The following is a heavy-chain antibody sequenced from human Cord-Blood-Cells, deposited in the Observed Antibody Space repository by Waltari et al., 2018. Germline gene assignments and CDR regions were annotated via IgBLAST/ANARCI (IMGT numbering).Heavy chain of an antibody. CDR3: ARGDPYYDFWSGYYTYYFDY. D-gene: IGHD3-3*01. CDR2: INHRGST. CDR1: GGSFSGYY. Sequence: QVQLQQWGAGLLKPSETLSLTCAVYGGSFSGYYWSWIRQPPGKGLEWIGEINHRGSTNYNPSRKSRVTIAVDTSKNQFSLKLSCVTAADSAVYYCARGDPYYDFWSGYYTYYFDYWGQGTLVTVSS. J-gene: IGHJ4*02. V-gene: IGHV4-34*01.